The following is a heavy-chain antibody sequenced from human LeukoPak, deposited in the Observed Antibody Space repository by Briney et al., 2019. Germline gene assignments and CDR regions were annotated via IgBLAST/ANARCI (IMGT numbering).Heavy chain of an antibody. D-gene: IGHD3-22*01. CDR1: GFTFSSYW. J-gene: IGHJ4*02. CDR3: ARDPYYYDSSGRFGGY. Sequence: GGSLRLSCAASGFTFSSYWMSWVRQAPGKGLEWVANIKQDGSEKYYVDSVKGRFTISRDNAKNSLYLQMNSLRAEDTAVYYCARDPYYYDSSGRFGGYWGQGTLVTVSS. CDR2: IKQDGSEK. V-gene: IGHV3-7*01.